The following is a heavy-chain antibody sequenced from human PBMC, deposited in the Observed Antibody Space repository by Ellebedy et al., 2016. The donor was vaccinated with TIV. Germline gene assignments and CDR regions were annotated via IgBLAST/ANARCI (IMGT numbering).Heavy chain of an antibody. CDR3: SRRTPNLGFFDY. CDR1: GFTFSSYP. D-gene: IGHD7-27*01. Sequence: GESLKISCAASGFTFSSYPMSWVRQAPGKGLQWVSTISGSGDSTYYTDSVKVRFTISTDNSKNTLYLQMNSLRAEDTAVYYCSRRTPNLGFFDYWGQGTLLTVSS. J-gene: IGHJ4*02. CDR2: ISGSGDST. V-gene: IGHV3-23*01.